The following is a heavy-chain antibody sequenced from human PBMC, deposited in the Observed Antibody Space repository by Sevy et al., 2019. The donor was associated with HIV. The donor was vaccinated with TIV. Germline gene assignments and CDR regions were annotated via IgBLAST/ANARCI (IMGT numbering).Heavy chain of an antibody. CDR1: GYTLTELS. V-gene: IGHV1-24*01. Sequence: ASVKVSCKVSGYTLTELSIHWVRQAPGKGLEWLVTFDSEDGKTIYAQNFQGRVTMTEDTSTDTTYMELSSLRSEDTAVYYCASTRDYYGSSGYYFDYWGQGTLVTVSS. CDR3: ASTRDYYGSSGYYFDY. CDR2: FDSEDGKT. D-gene: IGHD3-22*01. J-gene: IGHJ4*02.